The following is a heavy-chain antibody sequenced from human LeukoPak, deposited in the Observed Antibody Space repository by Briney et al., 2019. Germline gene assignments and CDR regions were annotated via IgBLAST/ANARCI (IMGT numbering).Heavy chain of an antibody. CDR3: ARDLYSSSWYVPYYYGMDV. CDR1: GFTFSSYS. V-gene: IGHV3-21*01. D-gene: IGHD6-13*01. J-gene: IGHJ6*02. Sequence: PGGSLRLSCAASGFTFSSYSMNWVRQAPGKGLEWVSSISSSSSYIYYADSVKGRFTISRDNAKNSLYLQMNSLRAEDTAVYYCARDLYSSSWYVPYYYGMDVWGQGTTVTVSS. CDR2: ISSSSSYI.